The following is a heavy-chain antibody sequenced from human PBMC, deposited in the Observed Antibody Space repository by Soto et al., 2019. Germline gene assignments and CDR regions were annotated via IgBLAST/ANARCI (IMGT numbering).Heavy chain of an antibody. CDR2: TYYRSKWYN. CDR3: ASAPNSLNCSGGSCHLFLINWFDP. Sequence: PXQXLSLTCAISGDXVSSNSAAWNWIRQSPSRGLEWLGSTYYRSKWYNDYAVSVKSRITLNPDTSKNQFSLQLNSLTPEDTAVYYCASAPNSLNCSGGSCHLFLINWFDPWGQGTLVTVSS. J-gene: IGHJ5*02. V-gene: IGHV6-1*01. D-gene: IGHD2-15*01. CDR1: GDXVSSNSAA.